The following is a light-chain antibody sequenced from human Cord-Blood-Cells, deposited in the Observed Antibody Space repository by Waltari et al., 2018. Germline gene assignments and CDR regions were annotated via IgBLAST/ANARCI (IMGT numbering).Light chain of an antibody. CDR2: QDS. CDR3: QAWDSSTVV. V-gene: IGLV3-1*01. CDR1: KLGDKY. J-gene: IGLJ2*01. Sequence: SYELTQPPSVSVSPGQTASITCSGDKLGDKYACWYQHKPGQSPVLVIYQDSKRPSGIPERFYGSNSGNTATLTIRGTQAMDEADYYCQAWDSSTVVFGGGTKLTVL.